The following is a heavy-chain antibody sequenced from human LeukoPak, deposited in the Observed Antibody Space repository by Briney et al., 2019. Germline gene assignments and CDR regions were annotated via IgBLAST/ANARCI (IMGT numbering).Heavy chain of an antibody. V-gene: IGHV1-69*04. CDR3: AGSYGSESYYNAKSRWFDP. CDR2: VIPIVGAA. J-gene: IGHJ5*02. CDR1: GGTFSSYA. D-gene: IGHD3-10*01. Sequence: SVKVSCKASGGTFSSYAISWVRQAPGQGLEWMGRVIPIVGAANYAPRFQGRVTITADKATSTVYMKVSSLRSEDTAMYYCAGSYGSESYYNAKSRWFDPWGQGTLVTVSS.